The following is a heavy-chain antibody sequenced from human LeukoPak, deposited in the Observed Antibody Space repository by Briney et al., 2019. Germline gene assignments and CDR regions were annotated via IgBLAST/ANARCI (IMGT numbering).Heavy chain of an antibody. J-gene: IGHJ4*02. CDR2: IWYDGSNK. CDR1: GFTFSSYG. CDR3: AKEQYYYDSSGYYPLIDY. D-gene: IGHD3-22*01. V-gene: IGHV3-33*06. Sequence: GGSLRLSCAASGFTFSSYGMHWVRQAPGKGLEWVAVIWYDGSNKYYADSVKGRFTISRDNSKNTLYLQMNSLRAEDTAVYYCAKEQYYYDSSGYYPLIDYWRQGTLVTVSS.